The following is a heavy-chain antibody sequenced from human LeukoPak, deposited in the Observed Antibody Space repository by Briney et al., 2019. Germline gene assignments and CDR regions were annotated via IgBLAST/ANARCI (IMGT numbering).Heavy chain of an antibody. J-gene: IGHJ3*02. CDR2: IIPIFGTA. CDR3: ARDLLSPGVTTGVDAFDI. CDR1: RGTFSSYA. Sequence: SVKVSCKPSRGTFSSYAISWVREAPGEGVEWMGGIIPIFGTAHYAQKFQGRVTLTADESTSTAYMELSSLRSEDTAVYYCARDLLSPGVTTGVDAFDIWGQGTMVTVSS. V-gene: IGHV1-69*01. D-gene: IGHD4-17*01.